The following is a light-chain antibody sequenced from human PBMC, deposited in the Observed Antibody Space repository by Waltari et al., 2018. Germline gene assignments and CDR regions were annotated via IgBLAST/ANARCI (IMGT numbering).Light chain of an antibody. Sequence: SFDLTQPPSVSVSPGQTARITCSGVELLKQYAYWYQQKPGQAPVVVIYKDTERPSGIPERFSGSSSGTTATLTISGVQAEDEADYQCQSADSSGIYPIFGGGTKLTVL. V-gene: IGLV3-25*03. CDR3: QSADSSGIYPI. CDR1: ELLKQY. CDR2: KDT. J-gene: IGLJ2*01.